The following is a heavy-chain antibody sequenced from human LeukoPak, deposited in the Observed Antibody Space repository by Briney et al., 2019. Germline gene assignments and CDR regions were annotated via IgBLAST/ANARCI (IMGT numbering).Heavy chain of an antibody. CDR2: IKQDGSEK. Sequence: GGSLRLSCAASGFTFSSYWMSWVRRAPGKGLEWVANIKQDGSEKYYVDSVKGRFTISRDNAKNTLYLQMNSLRAEDTAVYYCARGRVVVPAAMSYWGQGTLVTVSS. CDR3: ARGRVVVPAAMSY. J-gene: IGHJ4*02. D-gene: IGHD2-2*01. CDR1: GFTFSSYW. V-gene: IGHV3-7*04.